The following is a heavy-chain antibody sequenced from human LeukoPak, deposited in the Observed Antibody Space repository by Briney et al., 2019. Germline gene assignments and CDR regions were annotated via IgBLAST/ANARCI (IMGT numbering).Heavy chain of an antibody. CDR3: AKDFSPYYDSSGHFDY. CDR1: GFTFSSYG. Sequence: GGSLRLSCAASGFTFSSYGMHWVRQAPGKGLEWVAVIWYDGSNKYYADSVKGRFTISRDNSKNTLYLQMNSLRAEDTAVYYCAKDFSPYYDSSGHFDYWGQGTLVTVSS. V-gene: IGHV3-33*06. CDR2: IWYDGSNK. J-gene: IGHJ4*02. D-gene: IGHD3-22*01.